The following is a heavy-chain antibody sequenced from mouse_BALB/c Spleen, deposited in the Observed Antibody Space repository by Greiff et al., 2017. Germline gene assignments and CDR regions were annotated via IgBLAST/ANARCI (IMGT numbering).Heavy chain of an antibody. D-gene: IGHD2-4*01. CDR2: ISSGGST. V-gene: IGHV5-6-5*01. J-gene: IGHJ1*01. CDR1: GFTFSSYA. Sequence: EVKLMESGGGLVKPGGSLKLSCAASGFTFSSYAMSWVRQTPEKRLEWVASISSGGSTYYPDSVKGRFTISRDNARNILYLQMSSLRSEDTAMYYCAREGSTMITTGGYFDVWGAGTTVTVSS. CDR3: AREGSTMITTGGYFDV.